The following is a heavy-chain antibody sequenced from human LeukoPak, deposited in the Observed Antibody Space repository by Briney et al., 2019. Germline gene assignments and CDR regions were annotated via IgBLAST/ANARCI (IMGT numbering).Heavy chain of an antibody. CDR2: ISYDGINK. CDR1: GFTFSTYA. Sequence: GRSLRLSCAASGFTFSTYAIHWVRQARGKGLEWVAVISYDGINKYYADSVKGRFTISRDNSQNTLYLQMNSLRPDDTAVYYCARGRRARSSMIVVVMTNYDRLLAFDIWGQGTMVTVSS. CDR3: ARGRRARSSMIVVVMTNYDRLLAFDI. D-gene: IGHD3-22*01. J-gene: IGHJ3*02. V-gene: IGHV3-30-3*01.